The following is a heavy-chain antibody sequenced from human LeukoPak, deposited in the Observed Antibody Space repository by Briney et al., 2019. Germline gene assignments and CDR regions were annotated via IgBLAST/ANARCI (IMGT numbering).Heavy chain of an antibody. J-gene: IGHJ4*02. D-gene: IGHD5-24*01. CDR3: ARDGYNYFDY. CDR1: GFTFSSYA. Sequence: GGSLSLSCAASGFTFSSYAMHWVRKAPGKGLEWVAVISYDGSNKYYADSVKGRFTISRDNSKNTLYLQMNSLRAEDTAVYYCARDGYNYFDYWGQGTLVTVSS. CDR2: ISYDGSNK. V-gene: IGHV3-30*04.